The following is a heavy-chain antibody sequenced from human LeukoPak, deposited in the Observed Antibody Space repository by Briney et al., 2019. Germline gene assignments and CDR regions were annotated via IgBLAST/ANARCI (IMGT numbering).Heavy chain of an antibody. CDR1: GYTFTSYA. Sequence: ASVKLSCKASGYTFTSYAIHWVRQAHGQGLEWMGWITPSGGTNSPQKFQGRVAITRDTSITTAYMDLSRLTSDDTAVYYCARDRCGDGFTHFDYWGQGALVTVSS. CDR2: ITPSGGT. D-gene: IGHD5-24*01. J-gene: IGHJ4*02. V-gene: IGHV1-2*02. CDR3: ARDRCGDGFTHFDY.